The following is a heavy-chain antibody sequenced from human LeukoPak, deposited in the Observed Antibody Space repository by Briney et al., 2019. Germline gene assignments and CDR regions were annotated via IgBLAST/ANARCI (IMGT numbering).Heavy chain of an antibody. V-gene: IGHV6-1*01. D-gene: IGHD3-9*01. CDR1: RDSVSSNNGA. CDR3: ARDVGTTGWHTYDF. Sequence: SQTLSLTCAISRDSVSSNNGAWNWIRQSPSRGLEWLGRTYYRSKWYNDYAGYLMSRITISPVTSRNQFSLQVYSVTPEDTAVYYCARDVGTTGWHTYDFWGQEPLVTVSS. J-gene: IGHJ4*02. CDR2: TYYRSKWYN.